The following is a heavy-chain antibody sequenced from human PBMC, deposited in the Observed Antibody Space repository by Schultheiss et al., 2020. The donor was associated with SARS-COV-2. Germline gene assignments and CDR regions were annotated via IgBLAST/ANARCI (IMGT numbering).Heavy chain of an antibody. J-gene: IGHJ4*02. CDR2: IYSGGST. CDR1: GFIFSSYW. Sequence: GGSLRLSCAASGFIFSSYWMHWVRQAPGKGLEWVSVIYSGGSTYYADSVKGRFTISRDNAKNSLYLQMNSLRAEDTAVYYCAREHTDIDYWGQGTLVTVSS. V-gene: IGHV3-66*01. CDR3: AREHTDIDY.